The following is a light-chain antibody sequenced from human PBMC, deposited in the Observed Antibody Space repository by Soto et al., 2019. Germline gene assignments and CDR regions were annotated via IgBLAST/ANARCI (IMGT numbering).Light chain of an antibody. V-gene: IGKV3-15*01. CDR2: DTS. CDR3: QEYIHWPPGM. J-gene: IGKJ1*01. Sequence: EIVVTQSPATLSASPGERVTLSCRASHFVSSRLAWYQQRPGQVPKLLIYDTSTRAPGISARFSGSGSGTEFTLTISSLQVEAFAVYYCQEYIHWPPGMFGPGTTVDIK. CDR1: HFVSSR.